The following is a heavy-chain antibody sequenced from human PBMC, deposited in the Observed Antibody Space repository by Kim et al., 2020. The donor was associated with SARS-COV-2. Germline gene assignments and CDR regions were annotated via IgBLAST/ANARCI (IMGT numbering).Heavy chain of an antibody. CDR1: GFTFSTYA. Sequence: GGSLRLSCAASGFTFSTYAMTWVRQAPGKGLECVSGISGSGDHTYHADSVKDRFTISSDNSKNTLYLQMNSLRAEDTALYFCAKDTNSRRWNEYFQHWGQGTLVTVSS. J-gene: IGHJ1*01. V-gene: IGHV3-23*01. CDR2: ISGSGDHT. CDR3: AKDTNSRRWNEYFQH. D-gene: IGHD3-22*01.